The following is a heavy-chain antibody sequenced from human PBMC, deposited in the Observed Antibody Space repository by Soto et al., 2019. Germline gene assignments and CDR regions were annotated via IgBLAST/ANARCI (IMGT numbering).Heavy chain of an antibody. D-gene: IGHD6-13*01. CDR3: ARYSCCWYSPGNYGMDF. CDR2: VNPNSRGT. Sequence: ASAKAPCKASGYTFTGYYMHWVGQAPGQGLEWMGWVNPNSRGTNYAQKFQGWVTMTRDTSISTAYMELSRLRSDDTAVYYCARYSCCWYSPGNYGMDFWGQGTTVTVSS. V-gene: IGHV1-2*04. CDR1: GYTFTGYY. J-gene: IGHJ6*02.